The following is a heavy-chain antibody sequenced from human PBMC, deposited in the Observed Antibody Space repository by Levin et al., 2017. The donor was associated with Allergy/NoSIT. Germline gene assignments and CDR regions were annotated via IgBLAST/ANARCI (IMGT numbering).Heavy chain of an antibody. CDR3: AKSHRADYTLY. CDR1: GFTFSDYA. CDR2: ISWNSHTI. Sequence: GGSLRLSCAASGFTFSDYAMHWVRQAPGKGLEWVSGISWNSHTIGYADSVQGRSTISRDNAKNSLYLQMNSLRAEDTALYYCAKSHRADYTLYWGRGTLVTVSS. J-gene: IGHJ4*02. D-gene: IGHD4-11*01. V-gene: IGHV3-9*01.